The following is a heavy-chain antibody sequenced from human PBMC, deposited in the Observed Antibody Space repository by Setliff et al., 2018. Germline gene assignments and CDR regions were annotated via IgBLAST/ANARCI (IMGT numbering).Heavy chain of an antibody. CDR2: INQSGST. D-gene: IGHD4-17*01. J-gene: IGHJ3*01. Sequence: SETLSLTCAVYSGSFSGYYWSWIRQPPGKGLEWIGEINQSGSTNYNPSLKSRVTISVDTSKKQFSLKVTSVTAADTAVYYCVRDAGDGYGVDAYAGGGFDFWGQGTMVTVS. V-gene: IGHV4-34*01. CDR3: VRDAGDGYGVDAYAGGGFDF. CDR1: SGSFSGYY.